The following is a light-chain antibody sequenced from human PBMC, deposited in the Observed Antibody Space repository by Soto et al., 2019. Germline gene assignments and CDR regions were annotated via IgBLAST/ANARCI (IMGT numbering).Light chain of an antibody. CDR1: XXXXGNNY. CDR2: DNN. V-gene: IGLV1-51*01. Sequence: QSVLTQPPSVSAAXXXKVTXXXXGXXXXXGNNYTPWYQQLPGTAPKLLIYDNNKRPSGIPDRFSGSKSGTSATLGITGLQTGDEADYYCGTWDSRLSVHAVFGGGTQLTVL. CDR3: GTWDSRLSVHAV. J-gene: IGLJ7*01.